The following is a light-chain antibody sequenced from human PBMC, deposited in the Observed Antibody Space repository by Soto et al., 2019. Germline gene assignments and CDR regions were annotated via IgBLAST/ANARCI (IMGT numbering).Light chain of an antibody. V-gene: IGKV3-15*01. CDR1: QSVSSS. CDR2: GAS. CDR3: QQCYDWPLT. Sequence: EIVMTQSPVTLSVSPGERATLSCRASQSVSSSLAWYQQKPGQSPRLLIYGASTRATGVPARFSGSGSGTEFTLTLSSLQSEDFAVYYCQQCYDWPLTFGGGTKVEIE. J-gene: IGKJ4*01.